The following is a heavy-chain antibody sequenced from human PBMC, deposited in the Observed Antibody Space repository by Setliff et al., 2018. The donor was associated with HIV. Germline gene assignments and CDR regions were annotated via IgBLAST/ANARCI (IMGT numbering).Heavy chain of an antibody. CDR3: ARVGEMATIGYSYYYMDV. Sequence: GASVKVSCTASGVTFRRFAFSWLRQAPGQGLEWMGGIIPMFGTTNYAQKFQGRVTITADESTSTVYMELTSLRFEDTAVYYCARVGEMATIGYSYYYMDVGGKGTTVTVSS. CDR1: GVTFRRFA. D-gene: IGHD5-12*01. CDR2: IIPMFGTT. J-gene: IGHJ6*03. V-gene: IGHV1-69*13.